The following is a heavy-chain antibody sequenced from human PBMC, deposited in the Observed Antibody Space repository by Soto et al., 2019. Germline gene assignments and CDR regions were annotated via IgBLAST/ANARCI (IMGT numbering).Heavy chain of an antibody. Sequence: SQTLSLTFAISGDSVSSNSSAWNCISQSPSRGLEWLGRTYYRSKWYNDYAVSVKSRITINPDTSKNQFSLQLNSVTPEDTAVYYCAREYCSSTSCYVLEGRLIYYYYYGMDVWGQGTTVTVSS. CDR3: AREYCSSTSCYVLEGRLIYYYYYGMDV. CDR2: TYYRSKWYN. J-gene: IGHJ6*02. CDR1: GDSVSSNSSA. V-gene: IGHV6-1*01. D-gene: IGHD2-2*01.